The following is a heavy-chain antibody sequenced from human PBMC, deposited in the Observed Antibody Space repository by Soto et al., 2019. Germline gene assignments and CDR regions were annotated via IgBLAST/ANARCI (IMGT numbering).Heavy chain of an antibody. CDR1: GFTFSDYG. V-gene: IGHV3-33*01. CDR3: EGRDEPFHV. Sequence: QVQLVESGGGVVQPERSLRLSCVGTGFTFSDYGIPWVRQAPGRGLEWVAVIWHDGSQKYHADSVRGRFTISRDNSKSTVYLQMNNLRVEDTAVYYCEGRDEPFHVRGQGTMVTVSS. J-gene: IGHJ3*01. CDR2: IWHDGSQK.